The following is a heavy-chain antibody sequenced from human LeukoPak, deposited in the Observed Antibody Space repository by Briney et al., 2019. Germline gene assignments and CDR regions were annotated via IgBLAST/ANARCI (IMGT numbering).Heavy chain of an antibody. CDR1: GFTFSSYA. V-gene: IGHV3-23*01. Sequence: GGSLRLSCAASGFTFSSYAMSWVRQAPGKGLEWVSAISGSGGSTHYADSVKGRFTISRDNSKNTLYLQMNSLRAEDTAVYYCAKDSSGGSSSWGDYFDYWGQGTLVTVSS. CDR3: AKDSSGGSSSWGDYFDY. CDR2: ISGSGGST. D-gene: IGHD6-13*01. J-gene: IGHJ4*02.